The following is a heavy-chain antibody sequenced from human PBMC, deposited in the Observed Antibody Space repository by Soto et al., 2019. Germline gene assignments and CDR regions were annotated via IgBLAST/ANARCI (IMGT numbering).Heavy chain of an antibody. J-gene: IGHJ4*02. V-gene: IGHV2-5*02. Sequence: QITLKESGPTLVKPTQTLTLTCTFSGFSLSTSGVCVGWIRQPPGKTLEWLTLINWDDDKRYNPSLKNRLTIPKDTSKNQVVLTMTNMDPVDTATYYCAHRRRLGSDWYTFDYWGQGTPVTVSS. CDR3: AHRRRLGSDWYTFDY. CDR2: INWDDDK. D-gene: IGHD6-19*01. CDR1: GFSLSTSGVC.